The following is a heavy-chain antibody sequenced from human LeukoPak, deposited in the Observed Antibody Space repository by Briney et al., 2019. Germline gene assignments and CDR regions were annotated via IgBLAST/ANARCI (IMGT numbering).Heavy chain of an antibody. CDR1: GFTVSSNY. V-gene: IGHV3-66*01. J-gene: IGHJ4*02. CDR3: AKVYGDYPYYFDY. CDR2: IYSGGST. Sequence: GGSLRLSCAASGFTVSSNYMSWVRQAPGKGLEWVSVIYSGGSTYYADSVKGRFTISRDNSKNTLYLQMNSLRAEDTAVYYCAKVYGDYPYYFDYWGQGTLVTVSS. D-gene: IGHD4-17*01.